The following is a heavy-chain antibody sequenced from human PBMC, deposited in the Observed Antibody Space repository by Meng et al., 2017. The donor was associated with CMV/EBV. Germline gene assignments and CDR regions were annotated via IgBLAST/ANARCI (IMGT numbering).Heavy chain of an antibody. CDR3: ARIHSNYGPYGMDV. V-gene: IGHV2-70*20. D-gene: IGHD4-11*01. J-gene: IGHJ6*02. CDR1: GFSLSTSAMC. CDR2: IDRDDDK. Sequence: SGPTLVQLTQTLTLTWTFSGFSLSTSAMCVSWVRQPPGKALEWLALIDRDDDKYYSTSLKTRLTISKDTSKNQVVLTMTNMDPVDTATYYCARIHSNYGPYGMDVWGQGTTVTVSS.